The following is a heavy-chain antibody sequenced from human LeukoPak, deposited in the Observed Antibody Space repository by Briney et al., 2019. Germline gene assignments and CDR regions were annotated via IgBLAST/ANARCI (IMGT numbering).Heavy chain of an antibody. CDR1: GFTFSSYS. D-gene: IGHD6-19*01. V-gene: IGHV3-21*01. CDR2: ISSSSSYI. J-gene: IGHJ4*02. CDR3: ARDEAGSFDY. Sequence: GRSLRLSCAASGFTFSSYSMNWVRQAPGKGLEWVSSISSSSSYIYYADSVKGRFTISRDNAKNSLYLQMNSLRAEDTAAYYCARDEAGSFDYWGQGTLVTVSS.